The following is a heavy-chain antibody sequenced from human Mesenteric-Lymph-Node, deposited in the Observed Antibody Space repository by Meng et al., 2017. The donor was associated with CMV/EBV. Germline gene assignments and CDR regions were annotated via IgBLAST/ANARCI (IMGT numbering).Heavy chain of an antibody. CDR1: GGSISSGDYY. J-gene: IGHJ6*02. CDR3: ARDSQTYDCWSGYPQSYYYYGMDV. D-gene: IGHD3-3*01. Sequence: SETLSLTCTVSGGSISSGDYYWSWIRQPPGKGLEWIGYIYYSGSTYYNPSLKSRVTISVDTSKNQFSLKLSSVTAADTAVYYCARDSQTYDCWSGYPQSYYYYGMDVWGQGNTVTVSS. V-gene: IGHV4-30-4*08. CDR2: IYYSGST.